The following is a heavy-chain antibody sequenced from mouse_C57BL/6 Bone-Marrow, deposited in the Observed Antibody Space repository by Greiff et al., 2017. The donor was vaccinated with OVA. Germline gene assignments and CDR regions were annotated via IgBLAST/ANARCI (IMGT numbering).Heavy chain of an antibody. CDR2: ISSGGDYI. CDR1: GFTFSSYA. V-gene: IGHV5-9-1*02. J-gene: IGHJ3*01. D-gene: IGHD3-2*02. CDR3: TRGRDSSGPFAY. Sequence: EVQLQESGEGLVKPGGSLKLSCAASGFTFSSYAMSWVRQTPEKRLEWVAYISSGGDYIYYADTVKGRFTISRDNARNTLYLQMSSLKSEDTAMYYCTRGRDSSGPFAYWGQGTLATVSA.